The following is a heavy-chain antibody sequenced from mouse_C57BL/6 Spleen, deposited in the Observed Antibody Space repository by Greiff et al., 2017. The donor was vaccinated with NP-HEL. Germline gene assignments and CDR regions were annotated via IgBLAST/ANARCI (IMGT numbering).Heavy chain of an antibody. V-gene: IGHV1-66*01. Sequence: QVQLQQSGPELVKPGASVKISCKASGYSFTSYYIHWVKQRPGQGLEWIGWIYPGSGNTKYNEKFKGKATLTADTSSSTAYMQLSSLTSEDSAVYYCAMDYDYGYAMDYWGQGTSVIVSS. CDR2: IYPGSGNT. D-gene: IGHD2-4*01. J-gene: IGHJ4*01. CDR3: AMDYDYGYAMDY. CDR1: GYSFTSYY.